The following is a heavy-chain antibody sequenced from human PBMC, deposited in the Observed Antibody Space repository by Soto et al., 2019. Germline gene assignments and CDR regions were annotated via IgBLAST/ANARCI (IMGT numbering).Heavy chain of an antibody. V-gene: IGHV3-23*01. CDR2: ISGSGGST. J-gene: IGHJ4*02. Sequence: GGSLRLSCAASGFTFSSYAMSWVRQAPGKGLEWVSAISGSGGSTYYADSVKGRFTISRDNSKNTLYLQMNSLRAEDTAVYYCAKKAKLNGYDSPYFDYWGQGTLVTVSS. D-gene: IGHD5-12*01. CDR3: AKKAKLNGYDSPYFDY. CDR1: GFTFSSYA.